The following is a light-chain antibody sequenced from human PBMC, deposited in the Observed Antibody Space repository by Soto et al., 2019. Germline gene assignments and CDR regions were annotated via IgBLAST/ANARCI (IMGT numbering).Light chain of an antibody. J-gene: IGKJ4*01. V-gene: IGKV1D-12*01. CDR2: DAS. CDR3: QQANSFPLT. Sequence: DIQMTQSPSSVSASVGDRVTITCRASQGINRWLAWYQQKLGKAPKLLIFDASSLQSGVPSRFSGSGSGSDFTLTISSLQPEDFATYYCQQANSFPLTFGGGTKVDIK. CDR1: QGINRW.